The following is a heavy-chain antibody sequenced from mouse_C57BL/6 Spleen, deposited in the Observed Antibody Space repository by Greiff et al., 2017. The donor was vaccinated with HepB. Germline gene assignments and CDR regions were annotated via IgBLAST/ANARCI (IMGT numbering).Heavy chain of an antibody. Sequence: VQLKESGPGLVKPSQSLSLTCSVTGYSITSGYYWNWIRQFPGNKLEWMGYISYDGSNNYNPSLKNRISITRDTSKNQFFLKLNSVTTEDTATYYCARDRLYYGFFDYWGQGTTLTVSS. V-gene: IGHV3-6*01. J-gene: IGHJ2*01. D-gene: IGHD2-2*01. CDR1: GYSITSGYY. CDR3: ARDRLYYGFFDY. CDR2: ISYDGSN.